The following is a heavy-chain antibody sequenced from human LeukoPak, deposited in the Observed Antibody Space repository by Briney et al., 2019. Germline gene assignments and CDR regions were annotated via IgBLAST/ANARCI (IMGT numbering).Heavy chain of an antibody. CDR1: GYSFTTYW. D-gene: IGHD4-17*01. J-gene: IGHJ4*02. CDR3: ATTHDYGDFHFDY. CDR2: ISPGDSDT. V-gene: IGHV5-51*01. Sequence: GESLKISCKGSGYSFTTYWIAWVRQMPGKGLEWMGIISPGDSDTRYSPSFQGQVTISADKSISTAYLQWSSLKASDTAMYYCATTHDYGDFHFDYWGQGTLVTVSS.